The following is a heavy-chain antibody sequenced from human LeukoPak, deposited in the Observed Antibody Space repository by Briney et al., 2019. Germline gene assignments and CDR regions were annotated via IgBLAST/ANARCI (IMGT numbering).Heavy chain of an antibody. D-gene: IGHD4-17*01. CDR2: IKQDGSEK. CDR1: GFTFSSYW. J-gene: IGHJ6*03. Sequence: GGSLRLSCAASGFTFSSYWMSWVRQAPGKGLEWVANIKQDGSEKYYVDSVKGRFTISRDNAKNSLYLQMNSLRAEDTAVYYCARQFDDYGDYYYYMDVWGKGTTVTISS. V-gene: IGHV3-7*01. CDR3: ARQFDDYGDYYYYMDV.